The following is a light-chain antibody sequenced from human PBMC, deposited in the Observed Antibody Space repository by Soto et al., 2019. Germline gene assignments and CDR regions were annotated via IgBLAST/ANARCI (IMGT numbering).Light chain of an antibody. J-gene: IGLJ1*01. V-gene: IGLV2-8*01. CDR3: SSFAGTNNFV. CDR2: EVT. Sequence: QSALTQPPSASGSPGQSVTISCTGTTSDIGAYNYVSWYQQRPGKAPKLIIYEVTRRPSGVPDRISGSKSDTTASLTVSGLQAEDEADYYCSSFAGTNNFVFGTGTKLTVL. CDR1: TSDIGAYNY.